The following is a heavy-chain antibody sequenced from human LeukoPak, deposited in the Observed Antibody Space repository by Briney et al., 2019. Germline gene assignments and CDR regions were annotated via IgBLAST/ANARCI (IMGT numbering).Heavy chain of an antibody. V-gene: IGHV3-13*01. J-gene: IGHJ4*02. CDR2: IGTAGDT. CDR1: GFTFSSYD. D-gene: IGHD2-15*01. CDR3: ARDNELVVSPSGFDY. Sequence: GGSLRLSCAASGFTFSSYDMHWVRQATGKGLEWVSAIGTAGDTYYPGSVKGRFTISRENAKNSLYLQMNSLRAEDTAVYYCARDNELVVSPSGFDYWGQGTLVTVSS.